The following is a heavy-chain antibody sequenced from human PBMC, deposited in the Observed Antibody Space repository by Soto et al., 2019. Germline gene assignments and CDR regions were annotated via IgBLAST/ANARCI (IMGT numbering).Heavy chain of an antibody. CDR1: GFTFSSYS. CDR2: ISSSSSTI. CDR3: ARDGGYSYGPFDY. J-gene: IGHJ4*02. Sequence: EVQLVESGGGLVQPGGSLRLSCAASGFTFSSYSMNWVRQAPGKGLEWVSYISSSSSTIYYADSVKGRFTISRDNAKNALCLQMNSLRAEDTAVYYCARDGGYSYGPFDYWGQGTLVTVSS. V-gene: IGHV3-48*01. D-gene: IGHD5-18*01.